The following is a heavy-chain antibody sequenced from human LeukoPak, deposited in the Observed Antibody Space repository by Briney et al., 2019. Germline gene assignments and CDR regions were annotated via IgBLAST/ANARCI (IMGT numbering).Heavy chain of an antibody. D-gene: IGHD6-19*01. V-gene: IGHV3-7*01. Sequence: PGGSLRLFCVASGFTFSSYWMTWVRQAPGKGLEGLANIKEDGSIQYYLDSVRGRFTISRDNAKTSVYLQLNSLRADDTAVYYCARDVWTGVAVSDYWGQGTLVTVSS. CDR1: GFTFSSYW. CDR3: ARDVWTGVAVSDY. J-gene: IGHJ4*02. CDR2: IKEDGSIQ.